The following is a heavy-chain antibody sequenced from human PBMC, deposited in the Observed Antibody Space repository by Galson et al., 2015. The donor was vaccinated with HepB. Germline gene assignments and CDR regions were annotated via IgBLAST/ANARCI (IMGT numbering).Heavy chain of an antibody. CDR2: ISAYNGNT. V-gene: IGHV1-18*01. Sequence: SVKVSCKASGGTFSSYAISWVRQAPGQGLEWMGWISAYNGNTNYAQKLQGRVTMTTDTSTSTAYMELRSLRSDDTAVYYCARGAYSSGWYGVNYDAFDIWGQGTMVTVSS. CDR3: ARGAYSSGWYGVNYDAFDI. D-gene: IGHD6-19*01. J-gene: IGHJ3*02. CDR1: GGTFSSYA.